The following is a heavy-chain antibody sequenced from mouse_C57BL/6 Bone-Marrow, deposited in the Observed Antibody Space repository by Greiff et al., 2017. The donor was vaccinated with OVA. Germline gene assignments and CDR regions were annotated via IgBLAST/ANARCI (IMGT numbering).Heavy chain of an antibody. CDR3: AREGPMVTTGGFDY. D-gene: IGHD2-2*01. CDR1: GFTFSDYY. Sequence: EVQLVESEGGLVQPGSSMKLSCTASGFTFSDYYMAWVRQVPEKGLEWVANINYDGSSTYYLDSLKSRFIISRDNAKNILYLQMSSLKSEDTATYYCAREGPMVTTGGFDYWGKGTTLTVSS. CDR2: INYDGSST. J-gene: IGHJ2*01. V-gene: IGHV5-16*01.